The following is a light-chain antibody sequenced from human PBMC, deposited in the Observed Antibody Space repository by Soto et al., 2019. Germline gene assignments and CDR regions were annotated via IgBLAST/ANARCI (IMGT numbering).Light chain of an antibody. V-gene: IGKV3-15*01. CDR2: GAS. CDR1: QSVSSN. Sequence: EIVMTQSPATLPVSPGERATLSCRASQSVSSNLAWYQQKPGQAPRFLIYGASTRATGIPARFSGSGSGTEFTLTISSLQSEDFAVYYCQQYGSSPLTFGGGTKVDI. CDR3: QQYGSSPLT. J-gene: IGKJ4*01.